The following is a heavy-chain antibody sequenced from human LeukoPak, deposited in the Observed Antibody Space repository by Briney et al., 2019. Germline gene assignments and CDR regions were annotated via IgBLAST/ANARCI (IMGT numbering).Heavy chain of an antibody. V-gene: IGHV3-21*01. Sequence: PGGSLRLSCAASGFTFSSYSMNWVRQAPGKGLEWVSSISSSSSYIYYADSVKGRFTISRDNAKNSLYLQMNSLRAEDTAVYYCAKDSTRTAALDYWGQGTLVTVSS. CDR2: ISSSSSYI. CDR1: GFTFSSYS. J-gene: IGHJ4*02. D-gene: IGHD6-13*01. CDR3: AKDSTRTAALDY.